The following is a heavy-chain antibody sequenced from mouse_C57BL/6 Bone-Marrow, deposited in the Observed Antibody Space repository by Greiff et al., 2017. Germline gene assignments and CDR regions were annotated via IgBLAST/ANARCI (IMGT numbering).Heavy chain of an antibody. Sequence: QVQLKQPGAELVKPGASVKLSCKASGYTFTSYWMHWVKQRPGRGLEWIGRIDPNSGGTKYNEKFKSKATLTVDKPSSTAYMQLRSLTSEDSAVYYCARWAITTVVADWYFDVWGTGTTVTVSS. CDR3: ARWAITTVVADWYFDV. J-gene: IGHJ1*03. D-gene: IGHD1-1*01. CDR2: IDPNSGGT. CDR1: GYTFTSYW. V-gene: IGHV1-72*01.